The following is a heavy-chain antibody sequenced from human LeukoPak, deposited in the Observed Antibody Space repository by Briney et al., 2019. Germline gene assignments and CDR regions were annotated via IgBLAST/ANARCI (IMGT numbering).Heavy chain of an antibody. CDR3: ARQAGGSINAFDI. V-gene: IGHV4-38-2*01. CDR1: GYSISSGYY. CDR2: IYQSGTT. Sequence: SETLSLTCAVSGYSISSGYYWGWIRQPPGKGREWIGTIYQSGTTYYNSSLKSRVTISVDTSKNQFSLKLSSVTAADTAVYYCARQAGGSINAFDIWGQGTMVTVSS. D-gene: IGHD3-3*02. J-gene: IGHJ3*02.